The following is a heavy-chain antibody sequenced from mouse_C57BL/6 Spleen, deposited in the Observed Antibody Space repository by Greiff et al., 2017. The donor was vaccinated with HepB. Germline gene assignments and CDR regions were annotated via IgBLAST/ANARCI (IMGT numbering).Heavy chain of an antibody. J-gene: IGHJ2*01. D-gene: IGHD1-1*01. CDR3: AMLTTVVALDY. Sequence: QVQLKQPGAELVKPGASVKVSCKASGYTFTSYWMHWVKQRPGQGLEWIGRIHPSDSDTNYNQKFKGKATLTVDKSSSTAYMQLSSLTSEDSAVYYCAMLTTVVALDYWGQGTTLTVSS. CDR2: IHPSDSDT. CDR1: GYTFTSYW. V-gene: IGHV1-74*01.